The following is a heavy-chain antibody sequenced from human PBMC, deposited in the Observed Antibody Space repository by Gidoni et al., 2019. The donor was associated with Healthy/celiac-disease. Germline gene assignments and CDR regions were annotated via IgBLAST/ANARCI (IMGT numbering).Heavy chain of an antibody. CDR1: RFTFSIYA. J-gene: IGHJ4*02. Sequence: EVQLLESGGGLVQPGGSLRLSCAASRFTFSIYAMSWVRQAPGKGLEWVAAISGSGGSTYYAESVKGRFTISRDNYKNTLYLQMNSLRAEDTAVYYCAKIVGAHFDYWGQGTLVTVSS. CDR3: AKIVGAHFDY. D-gene: IGHD1-26*01. V-gene: IGHV3-23*01. CDR2: ISGSGGST.